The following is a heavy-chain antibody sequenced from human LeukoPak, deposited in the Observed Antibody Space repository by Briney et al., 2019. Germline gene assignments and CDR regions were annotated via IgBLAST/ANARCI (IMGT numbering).Heavy chain of an antibody. Sequence: SETLSLTCTVSGGSVSSGSYYWSWIRQPPGKGLEWIGYTYYSGSTNYNPSLKSRVTISVDTSKNQFSLKLSSVTAADTAVYYCARVAGGYYYYYGMDVWGKGTTVTVSS. J-gene: IGHJ6*04. V-gene: IGHV4-61*01. D-gene: IGHD6-13*01. CDR3: ARVAGGYYYYYGMDV. CDR2: TYYSGST. CDR1: GGSVSSGSYY.